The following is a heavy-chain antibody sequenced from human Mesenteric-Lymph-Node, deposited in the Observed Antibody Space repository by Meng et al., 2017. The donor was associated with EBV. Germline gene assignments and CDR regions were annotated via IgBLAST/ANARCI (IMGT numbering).Heavy chain of an antibody. CDR2: INPGNGNT. D-gene: IGHD5-24*01. Sequence: QVQLVQSGAEVKKPGASVKVSCKASGYSFTNNYAMHWVRQAPGQNREWMGWINPGNGNTKYSQKFQGRVTITRDTSASTAYMELSSLTSEDTAVYYCARDLSNGYRFDYWGPGTLVTVSS. J-gene: IGHJ4*02. CDR3: ARDLSNGYRFDY. V-gene: IGHV1-3*01. CDR1: GYSFTNNYA.